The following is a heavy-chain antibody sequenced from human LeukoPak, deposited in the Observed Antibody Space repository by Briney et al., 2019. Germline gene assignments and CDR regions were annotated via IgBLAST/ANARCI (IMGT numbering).Heavy chain of an antibody. D-gene: IGHD3-10*01. CDR2: ISFDGSNT. J-gene: IGHJ4*02. CDR1: GFTFSSYG. CDR3: ARDLNARKDGLHFGADC. V-gene: IGHV3-33*01. Sequence: PGGSLRLSCAASGFTFSSYGMHWVRQAPGKGLEWVSIISFDGSNTYYGDSVRGRFTISRDNSKNTVDLQMGSLRVEDTAVYYCARDLNARKDGLHFGADCWGQGSLVTVSS.